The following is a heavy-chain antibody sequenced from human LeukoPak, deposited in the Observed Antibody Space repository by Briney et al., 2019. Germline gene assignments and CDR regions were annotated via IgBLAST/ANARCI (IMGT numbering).Heavy chain of an antibody. CDR2: ISYDGNNK. V-gene: IGHV3-30-3*01. CDR3: ARDSTMVRGVLDY. J-gene: IGHJ4*02. D-gene: IGHD3-10*01. Sequence: GGSLRLSCAASGFTFSSYAMHWVRQAPGKGLEWAAAISYDGNNKYYADSVKGRFTISRDNSKNTLYLQMNSLRTEDTAVYYCARDSTMVRGVLDYWGQGALVTVSS. CDR1: GFTFSSYA.